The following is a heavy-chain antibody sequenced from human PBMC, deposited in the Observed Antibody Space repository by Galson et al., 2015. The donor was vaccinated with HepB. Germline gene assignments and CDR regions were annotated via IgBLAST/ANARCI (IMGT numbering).Heavy chain of an antibody. Sequence: SLRLSCAASGFTFTRDAIIWVRQAPGKGLEWVSVISGSGTYTHYADSVKGRFTISSDNSKNSLYLQMNTLRAEDTAVYYCANGPDLVLPRAYYWGQGTQVTVSS. CDR1: GFTFTRDA. J-gene: IGHJ4*02. V-gene: IGHV3-23*01. CDR3: ANGPDLVLPRAYY. CDR2: ISGSGTYT. D-gene: IGHD5/OR15-5a*01.